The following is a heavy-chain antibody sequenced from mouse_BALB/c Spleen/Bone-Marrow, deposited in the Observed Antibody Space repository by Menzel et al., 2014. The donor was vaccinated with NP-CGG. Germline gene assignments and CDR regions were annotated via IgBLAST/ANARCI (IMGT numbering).Heavy chain of an antibody. CDR1: GYSFTTYW. J-gene: IGHJ3*01. CDR3: AREKVYYGISWFAY. CDR2: IHPSDSET. Sequence: VQQQQSGTEVVRPGASVKLSCKASGYSFTTYWMNWVKQRPGQGLEWIGMIHPSDSETRLNQKFKDKATLTVDKSSSTAYMQLNSPTSEDSAVYYCAREKVYYGISWFAYWGQGTLVTVSA. V-gene: IGHV1-61*01. D-gene: IGHD2-1*01.